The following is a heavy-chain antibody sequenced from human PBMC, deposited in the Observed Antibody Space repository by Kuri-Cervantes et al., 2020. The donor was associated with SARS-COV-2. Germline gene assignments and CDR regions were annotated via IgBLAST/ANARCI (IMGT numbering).Heavy chain of an antibody. Sequence: ASVKVSCKASGYTFTSYAMHWVRQAPGQRPEWMGWINAGNGNTKYSQKFQGRVTITRDTSASTAYMELSSLRSEDTAVYYCARDPMVRGVIGTDVWGQGTTVTVSS. J-gene: IGHJ6*02. CDR3: ARDPMVRGVIGTDV. V-gene: IGHV1-3*01. D-gene: IGHD3-10*01. CDR2: INAGNGNT. CDR1: GYTFTSYA.